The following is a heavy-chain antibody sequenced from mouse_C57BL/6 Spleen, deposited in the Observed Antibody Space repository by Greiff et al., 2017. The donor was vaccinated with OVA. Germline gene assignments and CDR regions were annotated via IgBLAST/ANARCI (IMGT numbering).Heavy chain of an antibody. Sequence: QVQLQQPGAELVKPGASVKLSCKASGYTFTSYWMHLVKQRPGQGLEWIGMIHPNSGSTNYNEKFKSKATLTVDKSSSTAYMQLSSLTSEDSAVYYCGRYYGSSYGFAYWGQGTLVTVSA. CDR3: GRYYGSSYGFAY. V-gene: IGHV1-64*01. J-gene: IGHJ3*01. D-gene: IGHD1-1*01. CDR1: GYTFTSYW. CDR2: IHPNSGST.